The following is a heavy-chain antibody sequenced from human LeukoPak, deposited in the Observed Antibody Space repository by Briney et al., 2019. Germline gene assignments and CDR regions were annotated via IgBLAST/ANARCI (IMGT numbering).Heavy chain of an antibody. V-gene: IGHV3-23*01. Sequence: PGGSLRLSCAASGFTFSSFPIHWVRQAPGKGLEWVSAISGSGGSTFYADSVKGRFTISRDNSKNTLYLQMNSLRAEDTAVYYCAKPILTAFGYFDYWGQGTLVTVSS. CDR3: AKPILTAFGYFDY. J-gene: IGHJ4*02. CDR2: ISGSGGST. CDR1: GFTFSSFP. D-gene: IGHD3-9*01.